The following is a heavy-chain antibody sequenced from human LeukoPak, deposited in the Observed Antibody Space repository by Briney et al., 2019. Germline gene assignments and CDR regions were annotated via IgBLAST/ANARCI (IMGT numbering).Heavy chain of an antibody. CDR2: ISGSGGST. CDR1: GFTFSSYA. V-gene: IGHV3-23*01. D-gene: IGHD2-2*01. Sequence: PGGSLRLSCAASGFTFSSYAMSWVRQAPGKGLEWVSTISGSGGSTYYADSVKGRFTISRDNSKNTLYLQMNSLRAEDTALYYCSRYCSTTSCQGAYYGMDVWGQGTTVTVSS. CDR3: SRYCSTTSCQGAYYGMDV. J-gene: IGHJ6*02.